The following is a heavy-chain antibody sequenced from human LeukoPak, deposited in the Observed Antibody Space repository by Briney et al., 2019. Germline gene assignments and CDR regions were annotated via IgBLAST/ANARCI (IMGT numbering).Heavy chain of an antibody. CDR2: IGNDGIT. D-gene: IGHD5-24*01. CDR1: GFNVSAHF. CDR3: AREMGWLQCDS. V-gene: IGHV3-53*01. J-gene: IGHJ5*01. Sequence: GGSLRISCEVSGFNVSAHFMTWVRQAPGKGLEWVSAIGNDGITDYTDSVQGRFTVSRDTSKNTLYLQMHSLRIEDTAVYYCAREMGWLQCDSWGQGTLVSVSS.